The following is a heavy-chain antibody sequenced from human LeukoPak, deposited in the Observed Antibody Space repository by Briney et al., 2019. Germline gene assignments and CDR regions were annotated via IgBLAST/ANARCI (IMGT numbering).Heavy chain of an antibody. V-gene: IGHV1-69*13. J-gene: IGHJ2*01. CDR3: ARDLAYGSGSELPFDL. CDR1: GGTFSRYV. D-gene: IGHD3-10*01. Sequence: GASVKVSCKAPGGTFSRYVISWVRQAPGQGLERMGGIIPIFGTPNYAQKFQGRFTITADESTSTAYMALSTLRYKYTPMCLCARDLAYGSGSELPFDLWGRGTLVTVSS. CDR2: IIPIFGTP.